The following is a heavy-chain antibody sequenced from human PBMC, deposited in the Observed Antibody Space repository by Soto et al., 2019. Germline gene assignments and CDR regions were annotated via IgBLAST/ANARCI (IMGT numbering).Heavy chain of an antibody. V-gene: IGHV3-23*01. D-gene: IGHD6-13*01. J-gene: IGHJ4*02. CDR1: GITFRSYA. CDR3: AQTELGLFDY. CDR2: ISGSGGST. Sequence: EVQLLESGGGLVQPGGSLRLSCAASGITFRSYAMSWVRQAPGKGLEWVSTISGSGGSTYSADPVKGRFTLSRDNSKNTLYLQMNSLRAEDTAVYYCAQTELGLFDYWGQGTLVTVSS.